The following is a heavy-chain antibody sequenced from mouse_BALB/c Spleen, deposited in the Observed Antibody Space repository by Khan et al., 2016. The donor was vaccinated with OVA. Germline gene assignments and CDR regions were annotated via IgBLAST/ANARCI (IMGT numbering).Heavy chain of an antibody. V-gene: IGHV1-9*01. CDR3: AGGNYYGSSSWFDY. CDR1: GYTFSSYW. Sequence: QVQLKESGAELMKPGASVKISCKATGYTFSSYWIEWVKQRPGHGLEWIGEILPGSGSNNYTEKFKGKATFTADTSSNTAYMQLSSLTSEDSAVYYCAGGNYYGSSSWFDYWGQGTLVTVS. CDR2: ILPGSGSN. J-gene: IGHJ3*01. D-gene: IGHD1-1*01.